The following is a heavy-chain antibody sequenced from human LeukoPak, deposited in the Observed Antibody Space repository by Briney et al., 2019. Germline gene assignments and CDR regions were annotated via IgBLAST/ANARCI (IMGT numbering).Heavy chain of an antibody. CDR2: VSYDGSKK. V-gene: IGHV3-30*09. J-gene: IGHJ4*02. D-gene: IGHD5-24*01. CDR3: ATRDGYVLDY. CDR1: GFSFSNCP. Sequence: GGSLRLSCAASGFSFSNCPMHWVRQAPGKGLEWVAVVSYDGSKKYYADFVKGRFAISRDNSNNTLFLQMNTLRPEDTAVYYCATRDGYVLDYWGQGTLLTVSS.